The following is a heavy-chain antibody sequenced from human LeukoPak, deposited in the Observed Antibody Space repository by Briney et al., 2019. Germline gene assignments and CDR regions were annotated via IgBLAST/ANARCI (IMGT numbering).Heavy chain of an antibody. V-gene: IGHV3-48*03. Sequence: GGSLRLSCAASGFAFSAFEMNWVRQAPAKGLEWLSYISGSGGTTLYADSVKGRFTTSRDNPKNSLYLQMNSWRVEDTAVYYWVGVYCSSTSCSDYFDYCGQECLVSVPS. CDR1: GFAFSAFE. J-gene: IGHJ4*02. CDR2: ISGSGGTT. D-gene: IGHD2-2*01. CDR3: VGVYCSSTSCSDYFDY.